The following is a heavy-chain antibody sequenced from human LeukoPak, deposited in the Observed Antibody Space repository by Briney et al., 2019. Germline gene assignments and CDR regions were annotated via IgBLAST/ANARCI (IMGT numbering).Heavy chain of an antibody. CDR3: ARDGVAGGFDY. Sequence: SETLSLTCTVSGGSIGSYYWNWIRQAPGKGLEWIGYIHYTGSTNHNSSLKSRVTISVDTSKNQYSLKLSSVTAADTAVYYCARDGVAGGFDYWGQGTLVTVSS. V-gene: IGHV4-59*01. D-gene: IGHD6-19*01. CDR2: IHYTGST. J-gene: IGHJ4*02. CDR1: GGSIGSYY.